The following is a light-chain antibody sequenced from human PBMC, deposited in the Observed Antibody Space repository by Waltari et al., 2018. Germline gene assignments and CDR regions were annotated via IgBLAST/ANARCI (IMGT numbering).Light chain of an antibody. J-gene: IGKJ2*01. CDR1: QSISKY. CDR3: QQSYGPPYT. CDR2: GKS. V-gene: IGKV1-39*01. Sequence: DIQMTQSPSSLSASLGDRVTITCRASQSISKYLTWYQQRPGKAPKLLIYGKSRLQSGVPSRFSGSGSGTDFTLTINTLQPEDFATYFCQQSYGPPYTFGQGTRLEIK.